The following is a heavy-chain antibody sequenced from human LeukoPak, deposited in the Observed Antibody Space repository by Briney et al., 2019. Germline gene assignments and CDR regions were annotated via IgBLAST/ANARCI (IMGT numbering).Heavy chain of an antibody. D-gene: IGHD1-1*01. V-gene: IGHV1-18*01. CDR2: ISAYNGNT. Sequence: GASVKVSCKASGYTFTSYGISWMRQAPGQGLEWMGWISAYNGNTNYAQKLQGRVTMTTDTSTSTAYMELRSLRSDDTAVYYCARVLNDLHLKYNWFDPWGQGTLVTVSS. CDR1: GYTFTSYG. CDR3: ARVLNDLHLKYNWFDP. J-gene: IGHJ5*02.